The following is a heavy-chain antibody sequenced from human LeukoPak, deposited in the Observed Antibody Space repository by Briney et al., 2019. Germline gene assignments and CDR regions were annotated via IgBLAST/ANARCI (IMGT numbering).Heavy chain of an antibody. Sequence: ASVKVTCKASGYTFTSYDINWVRQATGQGLEWMGWMNPNSGNTGYAQKFQGRVTITRNTSISTAYMELSSLRSEDTAVYYCARGRGAVAGTGVDDAFDIWGQGTMVTVSS. D-gene: IGHD6-19*01. CDR2: MNPNSGNT. J-gene: IGHJ3*02. V-gene: IGHV1-8*03. CDR3: ARGRGAVAGTGVDDAFDI. CDR1: GYTFTSYD.